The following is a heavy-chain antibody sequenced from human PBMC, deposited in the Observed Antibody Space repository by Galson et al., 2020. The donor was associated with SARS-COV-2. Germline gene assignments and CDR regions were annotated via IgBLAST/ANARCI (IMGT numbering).Heavy chain of an antibody. CDR3: ASPRLYYDILTGSFDY. CDR2: ISYDGRNK. V-gene: IGHV3-30*04. J-gene: IGHJ4*02. Sequence: TGGSLRLSCAASGFTFSSYAMNWVRQAPGKGREGVAVISYDGRNKYYADSVKGRFTISRDNSKNTLYLQMNSLRAEETAVYYCASPRLYYDILTGSFDYWGQGTLVTVSS. CDR1: GFTFSSYA. D-gene: IGHD3-9*01.